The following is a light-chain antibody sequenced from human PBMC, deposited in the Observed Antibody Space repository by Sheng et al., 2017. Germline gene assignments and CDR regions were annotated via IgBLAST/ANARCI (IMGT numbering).Light chain of an antibody. Sequence: EVVLTQSPDTLSLSPGESATLSCRASQYISGNYIAWYQQKPGQAPRVLIYGASYRASGTPDRFSGGGSGTDFTLSISRLELEDFAVYYCQQNDGSPGTFGQGTKVEIK. CDR2: GAS. CDR3: QQNDGSPGT. V-gene: IGKV3-20*01. J-gene: IGKJ1*01. CDR1: QYISGNY.